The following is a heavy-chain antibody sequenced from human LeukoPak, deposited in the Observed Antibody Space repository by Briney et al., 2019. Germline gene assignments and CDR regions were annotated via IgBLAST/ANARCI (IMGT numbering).Heavy chain of an antibody. Sequence: NPGGSLRLSCAASGFNFSDYNMNWVRQAPGKGLEWDSVISSSSKYIYYADSVKGRFTISRDNAKNSLYLQMNSLRAEDTAVYYCARVSTAVSLAIDYWGQGTLVTVST. V-gene: IGHV3-21*06. CDR2: ISSSSKYI. CDR3: ARVSTAVSLAIDY. CDR1: GFNFSDYN. J-gene: IGHJ4*02. D-gene: IGHD6-13*01.